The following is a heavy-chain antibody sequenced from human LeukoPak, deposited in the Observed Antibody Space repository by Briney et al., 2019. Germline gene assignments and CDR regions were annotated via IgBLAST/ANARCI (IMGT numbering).Heavy chain of an antibody. CDR2: IRYDGSNK. D-gene: IGHD4-17*01. J-gene: IGHJ4*02. Sequence: GGSLRLSCAASGFTFGSYGMHWVRQAPGKGLEGVAFIRYDGSNKYYADSVKGRFTISRDNSKNTLYLQMNSLRAEDTAVYYCAKDQYGDFGLDYWGQGTLVTVSS. V-gene: IGHV3-30*02. CDR3: AKDQYGDFGLDY. CDR1: GFTFGSYG.